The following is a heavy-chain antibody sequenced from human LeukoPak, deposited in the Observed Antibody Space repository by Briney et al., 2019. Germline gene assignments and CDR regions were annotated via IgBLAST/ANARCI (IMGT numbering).Heavy chain of an antibody. CDR3: ARGQQLVSVWFDP. D-gene: IGHD6-13*01. CDR2: INHSGST. J-gene: IGHJ5*02. V-gene: IGHV4-34*01. CDR1: GGSFSGYY. Sequence: SETLSLTCAVYGGSFSGYYWSWIRQPPGKGLEWIGEINHSGSTNYNPSLKSRVTISVDTSKNQFSLKLSSVTAADTAVYYCARGQQLVSVWFDPWGQGTLVTVSS.